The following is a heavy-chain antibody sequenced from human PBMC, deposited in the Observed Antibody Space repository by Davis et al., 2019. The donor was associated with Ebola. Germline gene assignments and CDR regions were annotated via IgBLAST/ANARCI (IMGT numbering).Heavy chain of an antibody. Sequence: PSETLSLTCAVYGGSFSGYYWSWIRQPPGKGLEWIGEINHSGSTNYNPSLKSRVTMLVDTSKNQVSLKLSSVTAADTAVYYCARVHTSSWNPWGQGALVTVSS. J-gene: IGHJ5*02. V-gene: IGHV4-34*01. D-gene: IGHD6-13*01. CDR2: INHSGST. CDR1: GGSFSGYY. CDR3: ARVHTSSWNP.